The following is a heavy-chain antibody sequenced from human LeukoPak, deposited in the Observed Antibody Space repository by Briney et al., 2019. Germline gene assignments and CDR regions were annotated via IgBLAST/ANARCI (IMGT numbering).Heavy chain of an antibody. CDR3: ARDYSGGWNDY. CDR1: GFTFADYA. CDR2: IRYDGSDE. Sequence: GGSLRLSCAASGFTFADYAMHWVRRAPGRGLEWVAFIRYDGSDEYYADSVNGRFTISRDNSKNTLYLQMNSLRADDTAVYYCARDYSGGWNDYWGQGTLVTVSS. D-gene: IGHD1-26*01. V-gene: IGHV3-30*02. J-gene: IGHJ4*02.